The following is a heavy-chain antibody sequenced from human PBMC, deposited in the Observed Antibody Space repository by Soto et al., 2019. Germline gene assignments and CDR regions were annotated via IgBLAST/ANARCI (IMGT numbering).Heavy chain of an antibody. Sequence: QVQLVESGGGVVQPGRSLRLSCAASGFTFSSYGMHWVRQAPGKGLEWVAVIWYDESNKYYADSVKGRFTISRDNSKNTLYLQMNSLRAEDTAVYYCARDPPGYYDSSGSLDYWGQGTLVTVSS. CDR3: ARDPPGYYDSSGSLDY. CDR2: IWYDESNK. CDR1: GFTFSSYG. V-gene: IGHV3-33*01. D-gene: IGHD3-22*01. J-gene: IGHJ4*02.